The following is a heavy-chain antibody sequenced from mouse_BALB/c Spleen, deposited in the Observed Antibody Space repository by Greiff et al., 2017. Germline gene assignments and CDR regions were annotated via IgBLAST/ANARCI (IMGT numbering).Heavy chain of an antibody. CDR1: GYTFTDYN. J-gene: IGHJ4*01. D-gene: IGHD1-1*01. CDR2: INPNNGGT. CDR3: ARYYYGSSYAMDY. V-gene: IGHV1-18*01. Sequence: VQLQQYGPELVKPGASVKIPCKASGYTFTDYNMDWVKQSHGKSLEWIGDINPNNGGTIYNQKFKGKATLTVDKSSSTAYMELRSLTSEDTAVYYCARYYYGSSYAMDYWGQGTSVTVSS.